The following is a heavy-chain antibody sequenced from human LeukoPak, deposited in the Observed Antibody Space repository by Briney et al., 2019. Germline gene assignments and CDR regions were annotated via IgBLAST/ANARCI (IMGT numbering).Heavy chain of an antibody. J-gene: IGHJ5*02. V-gene: IGHV4-39*07. CDR1: GGSISSSSYY. CDR3: ARILGPAAILGWFDP. CDR2: IYYSGST. D-gene: IGHD2-2*02. Sequence: SETLSLTCTVSGGSISSSSYYWGWIRQPPGKGLEWIGSIYYSGSTYYNPSLKSRVTISVDTSKNQFSLKLSSVTAADTAVYYCARILGPAAILGWFDPWGQGTLVTVSS.